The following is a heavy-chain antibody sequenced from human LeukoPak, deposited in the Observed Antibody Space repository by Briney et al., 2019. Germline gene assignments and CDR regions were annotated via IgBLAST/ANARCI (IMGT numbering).Heavy chain of an antibody. CDR3: ASTTEFDF. J-gene: IGHJ4*02. CDR1: GYTFTGYY. D-gene: IGHD4-17*01. Sequence: ASVKVSCKASGYTFTGYYIHWVRQAPGQGLEWMGWINPNSGGTNYVQKFQGRVTMTRDTSISTAYIELNRLKSDDTAVYYCASTTEFDFWGQGTLVTASS. CDR2: INPNSGGT. V-gene: IGHV1-2*02.